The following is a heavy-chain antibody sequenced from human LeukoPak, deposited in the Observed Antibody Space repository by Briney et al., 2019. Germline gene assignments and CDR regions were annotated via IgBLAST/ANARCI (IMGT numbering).Heavy chain of an antibody. D-gene: IGHD3-22*01. CDR2: IVVGSVNT. Sequence: SVKVSCKASGFIXSRSAVQRVRQARGQRLEWIGWIVVGSVNTKYAQKFKERVTMTRDMSTGTAYMELSSLRSEDTTVYYCAAGNYYDSSGYYTYAFDIWGQGTMVTVSS. V-gene: IGHV1-58*01. CDR3: AAGNYYDSSGYYTYAFDI. J-gene: IGHJ3*02. CDR1: GFIXSRSA.